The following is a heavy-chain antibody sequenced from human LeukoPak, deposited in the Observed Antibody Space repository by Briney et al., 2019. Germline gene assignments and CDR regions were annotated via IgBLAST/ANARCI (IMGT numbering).Heavy chain of an antibody. D-gene: IGHD5-24*01. CDR3: ARDPEGRDGFY. CDR1: GFTVSSNY. CDR2: ISGSGSST. Sequence: RGSLRLSCAASGFTVSSNYMSWVRQAPGKGLEWVSVISGSGSSTYYADSVKGRFTISRDNSKNTLYLQMNSLRAEDTAVYYCARDPEGRDGFYWGQGTLVTVSS. V-gene: IGHV3-23*01. J-gene: IGHJ4*02.